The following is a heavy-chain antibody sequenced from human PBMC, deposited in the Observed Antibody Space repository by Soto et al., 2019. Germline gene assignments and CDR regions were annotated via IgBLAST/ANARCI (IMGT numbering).Heavy chain of an antibody. CDR3: ARRDSAYAYFDY. Sequence: EVQLLESGGHLVQPGGSLRLSCAASGFTFSSYAMSWVRQAPGEGLEWVSIISVSGGSTYYADSVKGRFTISRDNSKNKLDQEMNSLRAEDTAVYFCARRDSAYAYFDYWGQGTLVTVSS. J-gene: IGHJ4*02. CDR2: ISVSGGST. CDR1: GFTFSSYA. D-gene: IGHD3-22*01. V-gene: IGHV3-23*01.